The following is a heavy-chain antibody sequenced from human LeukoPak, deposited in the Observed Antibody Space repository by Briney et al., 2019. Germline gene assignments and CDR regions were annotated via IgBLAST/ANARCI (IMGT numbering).Heavy chain of an antibody. D-gene: IGHD4-11*01. CDR3: ARGGDSNYDNWFDP. J-gene: IGHJ5*02. CDR1: GYTFTSYG. V-gene: IGHV1-18*01. Sequence: GASVKVPCKASGYTFTSYGISWVRQAPGQGLEWMGWISAYNGNTNYAQKLQGRVTMTTDTSTSTAYMELRSLRSDDTAVYCCARGGDSNYDNWFDPWGQGTLVTVSS. CDR2: ISAYNGNT.